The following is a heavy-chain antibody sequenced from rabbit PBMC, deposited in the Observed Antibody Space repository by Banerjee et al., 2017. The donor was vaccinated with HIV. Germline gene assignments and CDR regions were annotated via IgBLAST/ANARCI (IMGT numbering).Heavy chain of an antibody. D-gene: IGHD1-1*01. CDR3: ARTDGSGSDVWVL. CDR1: GFGFGSNA. Sequence: QEQLVESGGSLVQPEGSLTRTCKASGFGFGSNAMCWVRQAPGKRPEWIACIGSGSGNTWYASWAKGRFTISKTSSTTVTLQMTSLTAADTATYFCARTDGSGSDVWVLWGQGTLVTVS. CDR2: IGSGSGNT. J-gene: IGHJ3*01. V-gene: IGHV1S47*01.